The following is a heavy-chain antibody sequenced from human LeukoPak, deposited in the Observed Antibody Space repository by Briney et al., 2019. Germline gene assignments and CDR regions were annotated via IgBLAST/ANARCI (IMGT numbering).Heavy chain of an antibody. CDR1: GYTFTSYG. J-gene: IGHJ4*02. V-gene: IGHV1-18*01. CDR2: ISAYNGNT. Sequence: ASVKVSCKASGYTFTSYGISWVRQAPGQGLEWMGWISAYNGNTNYAQKLQGRVTMTTDTSTSTAYMELRSLRSDDTAVCYCARDRGITIFGVVNNPDYWGQGTLVTVSS. D-gene: IGHD3-3*01. CDR3: ARDRGITIFGVVNNPDY.